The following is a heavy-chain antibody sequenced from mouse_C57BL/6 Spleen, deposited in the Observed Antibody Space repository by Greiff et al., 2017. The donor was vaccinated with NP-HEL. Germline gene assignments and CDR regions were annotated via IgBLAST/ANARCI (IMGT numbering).Heavy chain of an antibody. CDR2: IYPGDGDT. CDR3: ARYDYDVGDAMDY. CDR1: GYAFSSSW. V-gene: IGHV1-82*01. Sequence: VKLMESGPELVKPGASVKISCKASGYAFSSSWMNWVKQRPGKGLEWIGRIYPGDGDTNYNGKFKGKATLTADKSSSTAYMQLSSLTSEDSAVYFCARYDYDVGDAMDYWGQGTSVTVSS. D-gene: IGHD2-4*01. J-gene: IGHJ4*01.